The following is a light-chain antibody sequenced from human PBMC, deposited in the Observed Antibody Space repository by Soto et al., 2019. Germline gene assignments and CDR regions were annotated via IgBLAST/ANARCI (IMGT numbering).Light chain of an antibody. Sequence: EIVLTQSPATLSLSPGERATLSCRASQSVSATYLAWYQQRPAQPPRLLIYGTSTRSTGIPDRFIGSGSGTDFTLTITILEPEDYALYYCQQYGSSPWTFRQGTKVDIK. V-gene: IGKV3-20*01. CDR3: QQYGSSPWT. J-gene: IGKJ1*01. CDR2: GTS. CDR1: QSVSATY.